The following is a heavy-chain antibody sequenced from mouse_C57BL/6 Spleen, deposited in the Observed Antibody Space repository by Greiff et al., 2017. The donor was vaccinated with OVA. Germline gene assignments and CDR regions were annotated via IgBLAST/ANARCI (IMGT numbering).Heavy chain of an antibody. D-gene: IGHD2-3*01. CDR2: IDPSDSYT. CDR1: GYTFTSYW. V-gene: IGHV1-59*01. J-gene: IGHJ4*01. CDR3: ARWDGYYVGAKDD. Sequence: QVQLQQPGAELVRPGSSVKLSCKASGYTFTSYWMHWVKQRPGQGLEWIGVIDPSDSYTNYNQKFKGKATLTVDTSSSTAYMQLSSLKSEDSAVYDCARWDGYYVGAKDDWGQGTSVTDAS.